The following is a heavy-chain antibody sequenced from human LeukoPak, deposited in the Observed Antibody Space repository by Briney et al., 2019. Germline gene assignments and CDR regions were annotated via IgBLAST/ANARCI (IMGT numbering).Heavy chain of an antibody. D-gene: IGHD1-26*01. Sequence: GGSLRLSCVVSGFTFDDYGMSWVRQAPGKGREWVSDINWNGGSTGYADCLKARFTISRDNAKNSLYLQMNSLGPEDTAVYFCARDPYSGSYGSYYYYYMDVWGKGTTVTVSS. CDR2: INWNGGST. CDR3: ARDPYSGSYGSYYYYYMDV. J-gene: IGHJ6*03. CDR1: GFTFDDYG. V-gene: IGHV3-20*04.